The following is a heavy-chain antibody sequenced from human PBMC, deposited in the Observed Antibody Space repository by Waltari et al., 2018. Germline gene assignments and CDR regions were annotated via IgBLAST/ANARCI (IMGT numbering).Heavy chain of an antibody. Sequence: QVQLVQSGAEVKKPGSSVKVSCKASGGTFSSYAISWVRKAPGQGLEWMGRIIPIFGTANYAQKFQGRVTITADKSTSTAYMELSSLRSEDTAVYYCARDHNWNDVAGWFDPWGQGTLVTVSS. V-gene: IGHV1-69*13. CDR1: GGTFSSYA. CDR3: ARDHNWNDVAGWFDP. D-gene: IGHD1-20*01. CDR2: IIPIFGTA. J-gene: IGHJ5*02.